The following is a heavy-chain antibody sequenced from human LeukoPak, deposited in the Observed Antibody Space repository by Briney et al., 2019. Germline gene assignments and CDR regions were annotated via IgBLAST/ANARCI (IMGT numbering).Heavy chain of an antibody. D-gene: IGHD3-10*01. J-gene: IGHJ4*02. CDR3: ARGALWFAELPLDS. Sequence: SETLSLTCAAYGGSFSGYYWSWIRQPPGKGLEWIGEINHSGNTNSHPSLKSRVTISVDTSKNQFSLKLSSVTAADTAVYYCARGALWFAELPLDSWGQGTLVTVSS. CDR2: INHSGNT. CDR1: GGSFSGYY. V-gene: IGHV4-34*01.